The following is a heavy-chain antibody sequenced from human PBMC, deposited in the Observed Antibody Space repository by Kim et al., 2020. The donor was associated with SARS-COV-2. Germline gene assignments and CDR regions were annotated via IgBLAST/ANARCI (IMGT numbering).Heavy chain of an antibody. CDR2: MLYVGSA. V-gene: IGHV4-39*02. CDR3: AGLSIMGGCYFDY. CDR1: GGSVRSSSSY. Sequence: SETLSLLCSVSGGSVRSSSSYWAWVRQPPGKGLEWIGAMLYVGSAYYNPSLRGRVAISVDTSENHFSLTLTLLTAAHTGIYYCAGLSIMGGCYFDYWGQG. D-gene: IGHD3-16*01. J-gene: IGHJ4*02.